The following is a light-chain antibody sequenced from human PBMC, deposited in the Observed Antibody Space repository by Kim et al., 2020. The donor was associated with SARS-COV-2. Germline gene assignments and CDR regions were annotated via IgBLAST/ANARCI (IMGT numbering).Light chain of an antibody. CDR3: SSYAGSNNLV. V-gene: IGLV2-8*01. J-gene: IGLJ3*02. Sequence: GQSCTISCTGTSSDVGGYNYVSWYQQHPGKAPNLMIYEVSKRPSGVPDRFSGSKSGNTASLTVSGLQAEDEADYYCSSYAGSNNLVFGGGTQLTVL. CDR1: SSDVGGYNY. CDR2: EVS.